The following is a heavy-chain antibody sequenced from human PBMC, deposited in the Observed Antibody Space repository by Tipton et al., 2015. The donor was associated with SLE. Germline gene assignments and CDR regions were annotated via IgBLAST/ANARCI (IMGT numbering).Heavy chain of an antibody. V-gene: IGHV4-61*02. CDR2: IYASGST. Sequence: GLVKPSQTLSLTCTVSGGSISGGRYYWSWIRQSAGKGLEWIGRIYASGSTNLNPSLQSRVSISADTSKNQFSLWLSSVTAADTAVYYCAREDLIGLPQAFNWYFDLWGRGTLVSVSS. J-gene: IGHJ2*01. CDR1: GGSISGGRYY. D-gene: IGHD2-8*01. CDR3: AREDLIGLPQAFNWYFDL.